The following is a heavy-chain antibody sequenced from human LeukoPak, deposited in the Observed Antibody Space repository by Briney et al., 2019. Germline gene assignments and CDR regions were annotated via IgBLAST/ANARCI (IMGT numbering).Heavy chain of an antibody. CDR1: GFTVSSKY. V-gene: IGHV3-53*01. J-gene: IGHJ4*02. D-gene: IGHD6-19*01. Sequence: GGSLRLSCAASGFTVSSKYMSRVRQAPGKGLEWVSIIYSGGSTYYADSVKGRFTISRDNPKNTLYLQMNSLRAEDTAVYYCARVDRQWLSDYWGQGTLVTVSS. CDR3: ARVDRQWLSDY. CDR2: IYSGGST.